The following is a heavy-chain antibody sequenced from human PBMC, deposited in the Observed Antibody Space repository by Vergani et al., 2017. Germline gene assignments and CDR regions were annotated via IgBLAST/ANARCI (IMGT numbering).Heavy chain of an antibody. CDR1: GGSFSGYY. D-gene: IGHD3-10*01. Sequence: QVQLQQWGAGLLKPSETLYLTCAVYGGSFSGYYWSWIRQPPGKGLEWIGEINHSGSTNYNPSLKSRVTISVDTSKNQFSLKPSSVTAADTAVYYCARGTLGVHIITLGAHWYFDLWGRGTLVTVSS. CDR2: INHSGST. CDR3: ARGTLGVHIITLGAHWYFDL. J-gene: IGHJ2*01. V-gene: IGHV4-34*01.